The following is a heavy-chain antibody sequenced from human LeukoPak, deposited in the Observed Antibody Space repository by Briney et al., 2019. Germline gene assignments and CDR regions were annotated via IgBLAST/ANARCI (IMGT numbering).Heavy chain of an antibody. Sequence: TGGSLRLSCAASGFTFSTYSMNLVRQAPGKGLEWVSSITSPVGRIYYADSLKGRITISRDNARSTLYLQMNSLRAEDTAVYYCATDGRSSGWYGFDYWGQGILVTVSS. D-gene: IGHD6-19*01. J-gene: IGHJ4*01. CDR2: ITSPVGRI. CDR1: GFTFSTYS. V-gene: IGHV3-21*01. CDR3: ATDGRSSGWYGFDY.